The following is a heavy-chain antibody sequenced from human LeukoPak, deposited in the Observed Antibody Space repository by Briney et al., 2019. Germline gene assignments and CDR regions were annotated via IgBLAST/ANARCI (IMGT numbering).Heavy chain of an antibody. CDR1: GYNFTNYW. V-gene: IGHV5-51*04. J-gene: IGHJ4*02. CDR3: ARSYNWNYDYFDY. Sequence: GESLKISCMGSGYNFTNYWVGWVRQMSGKGLEWMGIIYPVDSDTSYSPSFQGQVTISADKPISTAYLQWSSLKASDTAIYYCARSYNWNYDYFDYWGQGTLDTVSS. D-gene: IGHD1-7*01. CDR2: IYPVDSDT.